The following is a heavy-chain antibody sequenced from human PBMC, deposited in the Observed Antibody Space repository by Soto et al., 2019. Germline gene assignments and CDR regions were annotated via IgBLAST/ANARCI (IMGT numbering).Heavy chain of an antibody. CDR1: GFTFSSYA. CDR2: ISDSGGST. V-gene: IGHV3-23*01. J-gene: IGHJ4*02. Sequence: EVQLLESGGGLVQPGGSLRLSCGASGFTFSSYAMSWVRQAPGKGLEWVSAISDSGGSTYYADSMKGRFTISRDNSKNTLYLQMNSLRAEDTAIYYCAKDDLWFGEGFDYWGQGTLVTVSS. D-gene: IGHD3-10*01. CDR3: AKDDLWFGEGFDY.